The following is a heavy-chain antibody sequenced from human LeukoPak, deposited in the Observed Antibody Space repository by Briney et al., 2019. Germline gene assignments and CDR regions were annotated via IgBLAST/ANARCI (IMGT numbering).Heavy chain of an antibody. CDR2: IYRGGGT. D-gene: IGHD3-16*01. CDR3: ANGDNDGFGGY. V-gene: IGHV3-66*01. CDR1: GFTVSTNY. Sequence: PGGSLRLSCAASGFTVSTNYMSRVRQAPGKGLEWVSVIYRGGGTFYADSVKGRFTISRDISKNTVYLQMNSLRDEDTAVYYCANGDNDGFGGYWGQGTLVTVSS. J-gene: IGHJ4*02.